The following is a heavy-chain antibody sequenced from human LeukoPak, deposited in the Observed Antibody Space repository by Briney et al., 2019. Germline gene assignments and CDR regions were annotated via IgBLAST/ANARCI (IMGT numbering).Heavy chain of an antibody. CDR2: LYTGGST. D-gene: IGHD6-13*01. J-gene: IGHJ4*02. CDR3: ARSRYPYSSSWYLFDS. CDR1: GFTVSSSY. Sequence: GGSLRLSCAASGFTVSSSYMGWVRQAPGKGLEWVSVLYTGGSTYYADSVKGRFSISRDDSKNTLYLQMNSLGAEDTAVYYCARSRYPYSSSWYLFDSWGQGTLVTVSS. V-gene: IGHV3-66*01.